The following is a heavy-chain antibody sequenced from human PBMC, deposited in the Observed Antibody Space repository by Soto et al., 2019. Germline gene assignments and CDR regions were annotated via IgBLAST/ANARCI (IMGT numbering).Heavy chain of an antibody. CDR2: IIPILGIA. V-gene: IGHV1-69*02. CDR3: AAARVKLGYYYYMDV. Sequence: SVKVSCKASGGTFSSYTISCVRQAPGQGLEWMGRIIPILGIANYAQKFQGRVTITADKSTSTAYMELSSLRSEDTAVYYCAAARVKLGYYYYMDVWGKGTTVTVSS. D-gene: IGHD6-25*01. J-gene: IGHJ6*03. CDR1: GGTFSSYT.